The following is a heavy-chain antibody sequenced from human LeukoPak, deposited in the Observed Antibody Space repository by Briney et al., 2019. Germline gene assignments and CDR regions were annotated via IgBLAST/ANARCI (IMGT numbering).Heavy chain of an antibody. J-gene: IGHJ4*02. D-gene: IGHD3-3*01. Sequence: GGSLRLSCAASGFSISSSAMNWVRQAPGKGLEWVSSINNVASHIYYAGSVRGRFTISRDNAKNSVYLQMNSLRAEDTAFYYCAKAELGVDTFFDYWGQGTLVTVSS. CDR2: INNVASHI. V-gene: IGHV3-21*04. CDR3: AKAELGVDTFFDY. CDR1: GFSISSSA.